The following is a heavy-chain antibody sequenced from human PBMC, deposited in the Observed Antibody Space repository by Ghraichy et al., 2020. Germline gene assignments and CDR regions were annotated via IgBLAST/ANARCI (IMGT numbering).Heavy chain of an antibody. J-gene: IGHJ3*02. CDR3: ARVGLIAVAAYDAFDI. Sequence: GGYLRLSCAASGFTFDDYGMSWVRQAPGKGLEWVSGINWNGGSTGYADSVKGRFTISRDNAKNSLYLQMNSLRAEDTALYYCARVGLIAVAAYDAFDIWGQGTMVTVSS. CDR2: INWNGGST. CDR1: GFTFDDYG. D-gene: IGHD6-19*01. V-gene: IGHV3-20*04.